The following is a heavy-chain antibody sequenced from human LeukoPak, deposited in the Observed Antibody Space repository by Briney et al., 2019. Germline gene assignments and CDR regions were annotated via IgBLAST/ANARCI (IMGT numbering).Heavy chain of an antibody. D-gene: IGHD2-15*01. Sequence: GGSLRLSCAASGFTFNTYAMNWVRQAPGKGLEWVSVISGSGGSTYYADSVKGRFTISRDNSKNTLYLQMSSLRAEDTAVYFCVRGYSFGPYGMDVWGQGTTVTVSS. CDR2: ISGSGGST. CDR3: VRGYSFGPYGMDV. V-gene: IGHV3-23*01. CDR1: GFTFNTYA. J-gene: IGHJ6*02.